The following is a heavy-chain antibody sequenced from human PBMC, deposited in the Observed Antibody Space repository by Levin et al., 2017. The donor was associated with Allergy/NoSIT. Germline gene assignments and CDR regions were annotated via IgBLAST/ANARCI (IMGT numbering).Heavy chain of an antibody. CDR3: ARDTNFDANGYRSFLH. CDR2: ISGPSNSI. Sequence: QAGGSLRLSCVAYGLTVSSYGMIWVRQAPGKGLEWVSFISGPSNSIYYADSVKGRFTVSRDNAKNSLYLEMNSLRHEDTAVYFCARDTNFDANGYRSFLHWGQGTLVTVSS. CDR1: GLTVSSYG. D-gene: IGHD5-24*01. J-gene: IGHJ4*02. V-gene: IGHV3-48*02.